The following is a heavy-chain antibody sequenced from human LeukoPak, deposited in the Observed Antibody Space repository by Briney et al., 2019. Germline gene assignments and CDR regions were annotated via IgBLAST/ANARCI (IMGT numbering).Heavy chain of an antibody. CDR1: GFTFSSYA. V-gene: IGHV3-23*01. J-gene: IGHJ4*02. CDR2: ISGSGGST. CDR3: AKLPTGSYPYYFDF. Sequence: GGSLRLSCAASGFTFSSYAMSWARQAPGKGLEWVSAISGSGGSTYYADSVKGRFTISRDNSKNTVYLQMNTLRAEDTAECYCAKLPTGSYPYYFDFWGQGTLVTVSS. D-gene: IGHD1-26*01.